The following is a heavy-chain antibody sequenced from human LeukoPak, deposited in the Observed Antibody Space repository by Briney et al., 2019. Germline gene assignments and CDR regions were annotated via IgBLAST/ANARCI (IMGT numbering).Heavy chain of an antibody. J-gene: IGHJ3*01. CDR2: ISGSGGST. D-gene: IGHD3-22*01. CDR3: AKDLGVYYDISGDDFDL. CDR1: GFTFSSYG. V-gene: IGHV3-23*01. Sequence: PGGSLRLSCAASGFTFSSYGMHWVRQAPGKGLEWVSAISGSGGSTYYADSVKGRFTISRDNSKNTLYLQMNNLRTEDTAVYYCAKDLGVYYDISGDDFDLWGQGTMVTVSS.